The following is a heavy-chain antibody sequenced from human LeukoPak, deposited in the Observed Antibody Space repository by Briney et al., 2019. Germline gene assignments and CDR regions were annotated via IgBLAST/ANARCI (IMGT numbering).Heavy chain of an antibody. CDR2: ISGSGGST. D-gene: IGHD3-9*01. V-gene: IGHV3-23*01. Sequence: GGSLRLSCAASGFTFSSYAMSWVRQAPGKGLEWVSAISGSGGSTYYADSVKGRFTISRDNSKNTLYLQMNSLRADDTAVYFCARYYDILTDYHRFDYWGQGTLVTVSS. CDR3: ARYYDILTDYHRFDY. CDR1: GFTFSSYA. J-gene: IGHJ4*02.